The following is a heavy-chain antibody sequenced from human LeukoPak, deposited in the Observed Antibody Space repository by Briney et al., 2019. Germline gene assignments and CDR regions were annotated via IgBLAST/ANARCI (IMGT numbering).Heavy chain of an antibody. Sequence: PGGSLRLSCAASGLSFRNYGIHWVRQAPGKGLEWVAVISYDGSNKYYADSVKGRFTISRDNSKNTLYLQMNSLSVADTAVYFCAKGKGYYYYYSMDVWGKGTTVTVSS. CDR2: ISYDGSNK. V-gene: IGHV3-30*18. J-gene: IGHJ6*03. CDR1: GLSFRNYG. CDR3: AKGKGYYYYYSMDV.